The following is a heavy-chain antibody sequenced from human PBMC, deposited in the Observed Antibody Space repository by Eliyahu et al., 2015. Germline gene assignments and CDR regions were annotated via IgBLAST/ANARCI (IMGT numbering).Heavy chain of an antibody. D-gene: IGHD4-17*01. V-gene: IGHV3-9*01. CDR1: GFXFDDYA. J-gene: IGHJ5*02. Sequence: EVQLVESGGGLVQPGRSLRLSCAASGFXFDDYAMHWVPQAPGKGLEWVSGISWNSGSIGYADSVKGRFTISRDNAKNSLYLQMNSLRAEDTALYYCAKGGTVTTYWFDPWGQGTLVTVSS. CDR3: AKGGTVTTYWFDP. CDR2: ISWNSGSI.